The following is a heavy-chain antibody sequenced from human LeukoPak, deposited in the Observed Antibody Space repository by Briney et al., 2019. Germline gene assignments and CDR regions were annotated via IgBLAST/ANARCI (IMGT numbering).Heavy chain of an antibody. CDR1: GFTFSTYA. Sequence: GGSLRLSCAASGFTFSTYAMHWVRQAPGKGLEWVAVISHDGSNKNYANSVKGRFTISRDNAKSTLYLQMNSLRAEDTAVYYCARSYGMDVWGQGTTVTVSS. CDR2: ISHDGSNK. CDR3: ARSYGMDV. J-gene: IGHJ6*02. V-gene: IGHV3-30-3*01.